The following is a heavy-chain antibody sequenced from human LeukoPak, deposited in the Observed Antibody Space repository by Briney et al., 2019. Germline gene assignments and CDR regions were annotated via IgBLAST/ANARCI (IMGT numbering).Heavy chain of an antibody. Sequence: VKVSCKASGGTFSSYAISWVRQAPGQGLEWMGGIIPIFGTANYAQKFQGRVTITADESTSTAYMELSSLRSEDTAVYYCARGYSYDSSGYYSYWGQGTLVTVSS. CDR1: GGTFSSYA. CDR2: IIPIFGTA. D-gene: IGHD3-22*01. V-gene: IGHV1-69*13. J-gene: IGHJ4*02. CDR3: ARGYSYDSSGYYSY.